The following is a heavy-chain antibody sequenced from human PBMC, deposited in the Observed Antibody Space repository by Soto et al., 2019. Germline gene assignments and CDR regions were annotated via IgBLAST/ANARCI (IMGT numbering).Heavy chain of an antibody. CDR1: GDSITTYY. J-gene: IGHJ5*02. CDR3: ARDGYCSGGSCYGFDP. D-gene: IGHD2-15*01. V-gene: IGHV4-59*01. Sequence: SETLSLTCTVSGDSITTYYWSWIRQPPGRGLEWIGYIYYSGGTNYNPSLKSRGTISVDTPKNQFSLKLSSVTAADTAVYYCARDGYCSGGSCYGFDPWGQGTLVTVSS. CDR2: IYYSGGT.